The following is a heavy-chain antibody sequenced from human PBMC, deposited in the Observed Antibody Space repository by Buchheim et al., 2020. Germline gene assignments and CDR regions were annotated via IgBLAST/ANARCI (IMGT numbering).Heavy chain of an antibody. V-gene: IGHV2-70*13. Sequence: QVTLRESGPALVKPTQTLTLTCTFSGFSLSTRGMCVSWIRQPPGKALEWLARIDWDDDQYYRTSLKTRLTISKDTSKNQVVLTMTNMDPLDTATYYCARIQGAAAGTFIGWFDPWGQG. D-gene: IGHD6-13*01. CDR2: IDWDDDQ. CDR3: ARIQGAAAGTFIGWFDP. CDR1: GFSLSTRGMC. J-gene: IGHJ5*02.